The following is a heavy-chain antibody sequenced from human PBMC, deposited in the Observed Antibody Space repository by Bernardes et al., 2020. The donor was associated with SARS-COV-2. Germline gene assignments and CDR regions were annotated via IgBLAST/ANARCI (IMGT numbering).Heavy chain of an antibody. CDR3: AKDGRDYSDSTSYYFWRHIDD. Sequence: GGSLRLSRAASGFTFSSYGMHWVRQAPGKGLEGVAVISFDGRNKYYADSVKGRFTISRDNSKNTLYLQMDSLRAEDTAVYYCAKDGRDYSDSTSYYFWRHIDDWGQGTLVTVSS. D-gene: IGHD3-22*01. CDR1: GFTFSSYG. CDR2: ISFDGRNK. J-gene: IGHJ4*02. V-gene: IGHV3-30*18.